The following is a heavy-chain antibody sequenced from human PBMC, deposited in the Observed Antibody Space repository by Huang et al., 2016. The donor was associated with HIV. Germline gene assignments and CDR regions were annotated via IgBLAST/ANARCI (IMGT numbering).Heavy chain of an antibody. V-gene: IGHV4-34*01. CDR2: INDNGYT. Sequence: QVQLQQWGAGLLKPSETLSLTCAVYGGSVSGHYWSWVRQPPGKGLEWIAEINDNGYTNDNPSLKSRVTISVHTSRNQVSLKLNSVTAADAAVYYCARASWYEPRSWYFGLWGRGTLVTVSS. CDR3: ARASWYEPRSWYFGL. J-gene: IGHJ2*01. D-gene: IGHD6-13*01. CDR1: GGSVSGHY.